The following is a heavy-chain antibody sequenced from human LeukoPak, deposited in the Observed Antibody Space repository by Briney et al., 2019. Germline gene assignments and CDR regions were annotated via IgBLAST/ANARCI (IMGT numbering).Heavy chain of an antibody. Sequence: ASVKVSCKASGYTFTGYYMHWVRQAPGQGLEWMGWINPNSGGTNYAQKFQGRVTMTRDTSISTAYMELSRLRSDDTAVYYRARGASYYDFWSGPAPNYYYMDVWGKGTTVTVSS. CDR3: ARGASYYDFWSGPAPNYYYMDV. CDR2: INPNSGGT. J-gene: IGHJ6*03. V-gene: IGHV1-2*02. CDR1: GYTFTGYY. D-gene: IGHD3-3*01.